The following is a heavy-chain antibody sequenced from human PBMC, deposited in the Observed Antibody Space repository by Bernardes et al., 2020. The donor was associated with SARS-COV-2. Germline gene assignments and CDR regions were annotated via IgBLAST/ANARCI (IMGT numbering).Heavy chain of an antibody. CDR1: GFSFSHSW. CDR3: ARDSGYSTYDS. CDR2: TNEDGTKK. Sequence: GGSLRLSRVVSGFSFSHSWMSWVRQAPGKGLQWVAITNEDGTKKDYVDSAKGRFTISRDNAKNSLYLQMNSLSAEDTAVYFCARDSGYSTYDSWGLGTLVTVSS. J-gene: IGHJ5*01. V-gene: IGHV3-7*01. D-gene: IGHD5-12*01.